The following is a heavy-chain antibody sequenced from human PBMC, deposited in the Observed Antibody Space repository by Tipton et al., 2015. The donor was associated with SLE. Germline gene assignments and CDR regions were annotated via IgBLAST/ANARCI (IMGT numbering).Heavy chain of an antibody. CDR3: AGGSTSMTVWGASEI. D-gene: IGHD2-2*01. CDR1: GDSISTYY. J-gene: IGHJ3*02. Sequence: LRLSCSVSGDSISTYYWTWIRQAPGDGLEWVGFAYLTGENTYNPSLQNRLTISIDRSKNQVSLKLRSVTAADTAMYFCAGGSTSMTVWGASEIWGQGTLVTVSS. CDR2: AYLTGEN. V-gene: IGHV4-59*01.